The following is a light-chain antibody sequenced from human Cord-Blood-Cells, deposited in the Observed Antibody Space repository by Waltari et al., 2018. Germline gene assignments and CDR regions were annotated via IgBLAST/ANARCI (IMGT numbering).Light chain of an antibody. CDR3: QQYKSYSPWT. Sequence: DIQMTQFSSTLSASVGDRVTITCLASQSISSWLAWYQQNPGNAPKLLIYKASSLDSGLPSRFSGSGSGTEFTLTISSLQPDDFATYDGQQYKSYSPWTFGQGTKVEIK. V-gene: IGKV1-5*03. CDR1: QSISSW. J-gene: IGKJ1*01. CDR2: KAS.